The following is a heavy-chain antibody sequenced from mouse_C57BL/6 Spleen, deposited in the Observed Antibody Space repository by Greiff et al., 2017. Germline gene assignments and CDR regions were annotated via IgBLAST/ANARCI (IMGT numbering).Heavy chain of an antibody. J-gene: IGHJ4*01. CDR1: GYSITSGYS. CDR3: AREGYGSSYGYYAMDY. Sequence: EVQLQESGPGLVKPSQSLSLTCSVTGYSITSGYSWNWIRQFPGNKLEWMGYISYDGSNNYNPSLKNRISITRDTSNNQFFLELNSGTTEDAATYYCAREGYGSSYGYYAMDYWGQGTSVTVSS. D-gene: IGHD1-1*01. V-gene: IGHV3-6*01. CDR2: ISYDGSN.